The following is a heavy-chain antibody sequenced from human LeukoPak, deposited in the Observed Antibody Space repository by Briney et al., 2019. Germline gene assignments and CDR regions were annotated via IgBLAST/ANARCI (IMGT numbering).Heavy chain of an antibody. CDR2: IKQDGSEK. CDR1: GFTFSSYW. D-gene: IGHD3-22*01. Sequence: PGGSLRLSCAASGFTFSSYWMNWVRQAPGKGLEWVANIKQDGSEKYYVDSVKSRFTISRDNAKNSLYLQMNSLRAEDTAVYYCARDPYYYDSSGHSYYYYYGMDVWGQGTTVTVSS. J-gene: IGHJ6*02. V-gene: IGHV3-7*01. CDR3: ARDPYYYDSSGHSYYYYYGMDV.